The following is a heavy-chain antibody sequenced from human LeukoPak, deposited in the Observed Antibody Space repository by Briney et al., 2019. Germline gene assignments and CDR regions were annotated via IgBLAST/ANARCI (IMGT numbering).Heavy chain of an antibody. D-gene: IGHD5-18*01. CDR3: AREKRYRYGTAYFFDY. CDR2: IIPIFGTA. CDR1: GGTFSSYA. J-gene: IGHJ4*02. Sequence: SVKVSCKASGGTFSSYAISWVRQAPGQGLEWMGRIIPIFGTANYAQKFQGRVTITTDESTSTAYMELSSLRSEDTAVYCCAREKRYRYGTAYFFDYWGQGTLVTVSP. V-gene: IGHV1-69*05.